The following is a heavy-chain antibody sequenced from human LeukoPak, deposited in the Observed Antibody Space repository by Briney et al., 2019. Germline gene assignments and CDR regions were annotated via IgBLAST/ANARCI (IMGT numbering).Heavy chain of an antibody. J-gene: IGHJ4*02. CDR1: GFTFSSYS. CDR3: ARDGPRGDSPVEGYYFDY. Sequence: GGSLRLSCAASGFTFSSYSMNWVRQAPGKGLGWVSYISSSSSTIYYADSVKGRFTISRDNAKNSLYLQMNSLRAEDTAVYYCARDGPRGDSPVEGYYFDYWGQGTLVTVSS. V-gene: IGHV3-48*01. CDR2: ISSSSSTI. D-gene: IGHD2-21*02.